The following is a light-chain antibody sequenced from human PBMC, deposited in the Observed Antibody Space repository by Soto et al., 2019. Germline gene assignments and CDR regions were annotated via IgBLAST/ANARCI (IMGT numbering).Light chain of an antibody. CDR1: QSVGSY. CDR3: QQRNNWPPVFT. CDR2: DAL. V-gene: IGKV3-11*01. J-gene: IGKJ3*01. Sequence: EIVLTQSPVTLSLSPGERATLSCRASQSVGSYLAWYQQKPGQAPRLLIYDALKRATGIPARFSGSGSGTDFTLTISSLEPADFAVYYCQQRNNWPPVFTFGPGTKVDVK.